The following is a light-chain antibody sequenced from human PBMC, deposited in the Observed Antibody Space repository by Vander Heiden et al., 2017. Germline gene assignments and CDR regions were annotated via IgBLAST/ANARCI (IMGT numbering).Light chain of an antibody. CDR3: QQSYGDQT. CDR2: AAS. Sequence: DIQLTQSPSSLSASVGDRVNITCRASQTISNYLNWYKQIPGKAPQLLIHAASTLQSGVPSRFSGSGSGTDFTLAISRLQPEDFAIYYCQQSYGDQTFGQGTKVEIK. J-gene: IGKJ1*01. V-gene: IGKV1-39*01. CDR1: QTISNY.